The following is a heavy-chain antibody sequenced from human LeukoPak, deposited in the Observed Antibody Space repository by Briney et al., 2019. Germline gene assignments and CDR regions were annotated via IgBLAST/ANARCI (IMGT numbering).Heavy chain of an antibody. CDR3: ARERDGRFFDY. Sequence: GGSLRLSCAVSGLIFRSYWMSWVRQAPGKGLEWVANINQDGSEKYFVDSVKGRFTISRDNAKNSLHLQMNTLRAEDTAVYYCARERDGRFFDYWGQETLVTDS. J-gene: IGHJ4*02. CDR1: GLIFRSYW. CDR2: INQDGSEK. V-gene: IGHV3-7*01. D-gene: IGHD5-24*01.